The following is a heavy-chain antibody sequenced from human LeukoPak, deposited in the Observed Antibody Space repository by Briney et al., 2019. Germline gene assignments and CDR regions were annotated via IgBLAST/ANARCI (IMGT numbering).Heavy chain of an antibody. V-gene: IGHV4-39*07. Sequence: PSETLSLTCSVSGGSISSGSYFWAWMRQPLGKGLEWIGSIYNTGSTYNNPSLKSRVTFSLDTSKNHFSLMLSSVTAADTALYFCARGNDRSGYYYFDNWGQGALVTVSS. J-gene: IGHJ4*02. CDR1: GGSISSGSYF. CDR2: IYNTGST. D-gene: IGHD3-22*01. CDR3: ARGNDRSGYYYFDN.